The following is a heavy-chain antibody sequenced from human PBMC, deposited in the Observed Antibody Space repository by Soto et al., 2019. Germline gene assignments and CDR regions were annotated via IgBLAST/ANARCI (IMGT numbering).Heavy chain of an antibody. CDR3: ARFNLEYIDY. Sequence: QVQLVQSGAEVKKPGSSVKVSCKASGGTFSSYTISWVRQAPGQGLEWMGRIIPILGIANYAQKFQGRVTITXDKSTSTADMELSSLRSEDTAVYYCARFNLEYIDYWGQGTLVTVSS. J-gene: IGHJ4*02. CDR2: IIPILGIA. D-gene: IGHD1-1*01. V-gene: IGHV1-69*02. CDR1: GGTFSSYT.